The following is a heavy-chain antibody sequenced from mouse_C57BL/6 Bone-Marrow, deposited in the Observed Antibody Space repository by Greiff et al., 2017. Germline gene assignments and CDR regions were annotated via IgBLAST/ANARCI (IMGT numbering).Heavy chain of an antibody. J-gene: IGHJ4*01. V-gene: IGHV1-64*01. CDR1: GYTFTSYW. Sequence: VQLQQSGAELVKPGASVQLSCKASGYTFTSYWMHWVKQRPGQGLEWIGMIHPNSGSTNYNEKFNSKATLTVDKSSSTAYMQLSSLTSEDSAVYYCARLGGYYVYYYAMDYWGQGTSVTVSS. D-gene: IGHD2-3*01. CDR2: IHPNSGST. CDR3: ARLGGYYVYYYAMDY.